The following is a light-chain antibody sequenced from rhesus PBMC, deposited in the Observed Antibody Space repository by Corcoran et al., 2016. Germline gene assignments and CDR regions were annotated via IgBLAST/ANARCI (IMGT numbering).Light chain of an antibody. J-gene: IGKJ1*01. Sequence: DIQMTQSPSSLSASVGDRVTITCRASQGIAGCLAWYQQQPTKAPKLLVYQASNLKNGVPSRVSGSGYVSDCTLTISSLKPEDVATYYCQQYNRMHRTFGQGTRVEVK. CDR3: QQYNRMHRT. CDR1: QGIAGC. V-gene: IGKV1-21*01. CDR2: QAS.